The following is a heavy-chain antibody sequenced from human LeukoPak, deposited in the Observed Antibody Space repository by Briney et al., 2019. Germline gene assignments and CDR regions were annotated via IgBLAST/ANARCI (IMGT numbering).Heavy chain of an antibody. CDR1: DASVTTYS. CDR2: VYSSGAT. CDR3: ARDHYGSGSYKAYFDY. Sequence: SETLSLTCTVSDASVTTYSWRWLRQPAGKGLEWIGRVYSSGATKYNPSLKSRVTISADTSKNQFSLKLPSVTAADTAVYYCARDHYGSGSYKAYFDYWGHGIQVTVSS. J-gene: IGHJ4*01. V-gene: IGHV4-4*07. D-gene: IGHD3-10*01.